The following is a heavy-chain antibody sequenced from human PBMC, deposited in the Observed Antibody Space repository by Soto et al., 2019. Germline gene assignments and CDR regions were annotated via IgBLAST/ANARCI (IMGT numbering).Heavy chain of an antibody. CDR2: ISWNSGSI. Sequence: GGSVRLSCVASGWNFDDYAMDWVRRARGKGLEWVAAISWNSGSIGYADSVKGRSTISRDNVKNSLYLQMNSLAAEDTALYYCAKDRYDYYGSGSYYGMDVWGQGTTVTVSS. V-gene: IGHV3-9*01. CDR3: AKDRYDYYGSGSYYGMDV. D-gene: IGHD3-10*01. J-gene: IGHJ6*02. CDR1: GWNFDDYA.